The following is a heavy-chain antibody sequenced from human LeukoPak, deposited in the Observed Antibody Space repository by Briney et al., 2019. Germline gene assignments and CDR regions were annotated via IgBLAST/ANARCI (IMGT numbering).Heavy chain of an antibody. D-gene: IGHD3-3*01. CDR3: AALNDFWSGYHPLFDY. V-gene: IGHV4-59*01. CDR1: GGSISSYY. CDR2: IYYSGST. J-gene: IGHJ4*02. Sequence: SETLSLTCTVSGGSISSYYWSWIRQPPGKGLEWIGYIYYSGSTNYNPSLKSRVTISVDTSKNQFSLKLSSVTAADTAVYYCAALNDFWSGYHPLFDYWGQGTLVTVSS.